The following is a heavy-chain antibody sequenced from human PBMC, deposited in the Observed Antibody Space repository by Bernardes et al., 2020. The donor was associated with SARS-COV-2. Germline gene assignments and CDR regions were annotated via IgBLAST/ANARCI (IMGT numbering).Heavy chain of an antibody. CDR2: ISNDGTNK. J-gene: IGHJ5*02. Sequence: SLRLSCAASRFTFSNHGMHWVRQAPGKGLEWVAGISNDGTNKYYADSVKGRFSISRDNSQNTLYLQMNSLTVEDTAVYFCAKEKAYYGTSGQYYNWFDPWGQGTLVTVSS. D-gene: IGHD3-22*01. V-gene: IGHV3-30*18. CDR1: RFTFSNHG. CDR3: AKEKAYYGTSGQYYNWFDP.